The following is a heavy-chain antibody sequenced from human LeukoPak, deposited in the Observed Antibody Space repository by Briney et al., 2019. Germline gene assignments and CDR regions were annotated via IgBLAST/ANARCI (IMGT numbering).Heavy chain of an antibody. CDR3: ARDHGYSSGWYNVYYYYMDV. D-gene: IGHD6-19*01. CDR1: GFTFSSYS. J-gene: IGHJ6*03. CDR2: ISSSSSYI. Sequence: PGGSLRLSCAASGFTFSSYSMNWVRQAPGKGLEWVSSISSSSSYIYYADSVKGRFTISRDNAKNSLYLQMNSLRAEDTAVYYCARDHGYSSGWYNVYYYYMDVWGKGTTVTVSS. V-gene: IGHV3-21*01.